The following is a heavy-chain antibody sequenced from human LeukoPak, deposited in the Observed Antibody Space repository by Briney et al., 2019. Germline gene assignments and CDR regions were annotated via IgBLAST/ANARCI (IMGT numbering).Heavy chain of an antibody. J-gene: IGHJ4*02. D-gene: IGHD3-3*01. CDR1: GYTFTSYD. V-gene: IGHV1-8*01. Sequence: APVKVSCKASGYTFTSYDYNWVRQAPGQGLEWMGWMNPNSGNTGYAQKFQGRVTMTRNTSISTAYMELSSRRSEDTAVYYCAINTILGVVIQIFDYWGQGTLVTVSS. CDR2: MNPNSGNT. CDR3: AINTILGVVIQIFDY.